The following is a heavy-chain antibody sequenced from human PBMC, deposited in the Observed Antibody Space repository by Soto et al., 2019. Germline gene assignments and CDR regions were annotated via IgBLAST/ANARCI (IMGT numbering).Heavy chain of an antibody. Sequence: EVQLVESGGGLVKPGGSLRLSCAASGFTFSSYSMNWVRQAPGKGLEWVSSISSSSSYIYYADSVKGRFTISRDNAKNSLYLQMNSLRAEDTAVYYCARVVLGGLRLGELSLGMPDYWGQGTLVTVSS. CDR2: ISSSSSYI. CDR1: GFTFSSYS. V-gene: IGHV3-21*01. J-gene: IGHJ4*02. CDR3: ARVVLGGLRLGELSLGMPDY. D-gene: IGHD3-16*02.